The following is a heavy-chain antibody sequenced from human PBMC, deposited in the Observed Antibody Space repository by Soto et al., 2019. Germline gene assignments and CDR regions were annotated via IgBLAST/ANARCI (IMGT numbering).Heavy chain of an antibody. Sequence: TSETLSLTCAVSGGSISSSNWWRWVRQPPGKGLEWIGEIYHSGSTNYNPALKSRVTISVEKSKKQFSLKLSSVTAADTAVYYCARIGLGIRRSAFDIWGQGTMVT. CDR3: ARIGLGIRRSAFDI. CDR2: IYHSGST. J-gene: IGHJ3*02. CDR1: GGSISSSNW. V-gene: IGHV4-4*02. D-gene: IGHD7-27*01.